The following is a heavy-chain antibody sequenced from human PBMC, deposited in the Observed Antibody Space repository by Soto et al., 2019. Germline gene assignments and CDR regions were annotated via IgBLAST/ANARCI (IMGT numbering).Heavy chain of an antibody. CDR3: ARGYPLGNWFDP. J-gene: IGHJ5*02. CDR1: GYTFTSYA. D-gene: IGHD1-1*01. Sequence: ASVKASCKASGYTFTSYAMHWVRQAPGQRLEWMGWINAGNGNTKYSQKFQGRVTITRDTSASTAYMELSSLRSEDTAVYYCARGYPLGNWFDPWGQGTLVTVSS. CDR2: INAGNGNT. V-gene: IGHV1-3*01.